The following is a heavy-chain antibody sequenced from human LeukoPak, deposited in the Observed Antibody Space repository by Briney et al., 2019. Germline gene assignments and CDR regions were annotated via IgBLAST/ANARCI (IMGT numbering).Heavy chain of an antibody. D-gene: IGHD2-15*01. J-gene: IGHJ6*03. CDR3: ARDGPGFCSGGRCYYYYMDV. V-gene: IGHV3-7*01. CDR1: GFIFKNHW. Sequence: GGSLRLSCAASGFIFKNHWMSWVRQAPGKGLEWVANIKQDGSEKYYVDSVKGRFTISRDNAKNSLYLQMNSLRAEDTAVYYCARDGPGFCSGGRCYYYYMDVWGKGTPVTVSS. CDR2: IKQDGSEK.